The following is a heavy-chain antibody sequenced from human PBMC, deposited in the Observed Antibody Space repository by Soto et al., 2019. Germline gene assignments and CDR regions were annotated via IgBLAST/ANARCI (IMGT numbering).Heavy chain of an antibody. V-gene: IGHV6-1*01. CDR3: ARDPPLYCSSTSCYQVTAFDI. CDR2: TYYRSKWYN. J-gene: IGHJ3*02. CDR1: GDSVSSNSAA. Sequence: PSQTLSLTCAISGDSVSSNSAAWNWIRQSTSRGLEWLGRTYYRSKWYNDYAVSVKSRITINPDTSKNQFSLQLNSVTPEDTAVYYCARDPPLYCSSTSCYQVTAFDIWGQGTMVTVSS. D-gene: IGHD2-2*01.